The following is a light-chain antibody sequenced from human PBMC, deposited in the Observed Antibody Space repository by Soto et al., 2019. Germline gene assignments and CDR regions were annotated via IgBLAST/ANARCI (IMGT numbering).Light chain of an antibody. V-gene: IGLV1-47*01. CDR1: SPNIGSNY. CDR3: SAWDVSLSGVI. CDR2: KDN. Sequence: QSVPTQPPSASGTPGQRVTISCSGSSPNIGSNYVYWYQQLPGTAPTLLMYKDNQRPSGVPDRFSGSKSGTSASLAISGLRSEDEAHYYCSAWDVSLSGVIFGGGTKLTVL. J-gene: IGLJ2*01.